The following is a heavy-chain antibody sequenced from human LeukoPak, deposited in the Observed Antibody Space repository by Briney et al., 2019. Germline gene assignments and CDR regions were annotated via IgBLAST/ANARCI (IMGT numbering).Heavy chain of an antibody. CDR1: GFTFSNYW. Sequence: GGSLRLSCAASGFTFSNYWMTWVRQAPGKGQEWVANIKQDGSEKYYVDSVKGRVTISRDNAKNSLFLQMNSLRAEDTAVYYCARDRYSSYWGQGTLSPSPQ. D-gene: IGHD6-19*01. V-gene: IGHV3-7*01. J-gene: IGHJ4*02. CDR2: IKQDGSEK. CDR3: ARDRYSSY.